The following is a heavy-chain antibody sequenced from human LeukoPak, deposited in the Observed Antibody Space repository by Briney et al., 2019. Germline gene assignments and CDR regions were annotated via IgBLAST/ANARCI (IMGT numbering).Heavy chain of an antibody. D-gene: IGHD1-26*01. CDR1: GYTLTSYV. Sequence: GASVKLSCMASGYTLTSYVISWVRQAPRQWRGWMGWISAYIGKTNHAQMLQGRVTITTDTSTSTAYMELRSLRSDVTAVYYSSRGLRHSRRRGDYWGQGTLVTVSS. CDR3: SRGLRHSRRRGDY. J-gene: IGHJ4*02. V-gene: IGHV1-18*01. CDR2: ISAYIGKT.